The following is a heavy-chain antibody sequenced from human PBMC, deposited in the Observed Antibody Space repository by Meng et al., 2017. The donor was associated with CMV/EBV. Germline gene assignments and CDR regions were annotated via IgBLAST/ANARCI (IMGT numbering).Heavy chain of an antibody. Sequence: GGSLRLSCAASGFTFSSYAMSWVRQAPGQGLEWVSFISGSGGTTYYADSVEGRLTISRDNSGNTLYLQMSSLRVEDTAIYYCAKDRCSTTSCPLDYWGQGTLVTVSS. CDR1: GFTFSSYA. V-gene: IGHV3-23*01. J-gene: IGHJ4*02. CDR3: AKDRCSTTSCPLDY. CDR2: ISGSGGTT. D-gene: IGHD2-2*01.